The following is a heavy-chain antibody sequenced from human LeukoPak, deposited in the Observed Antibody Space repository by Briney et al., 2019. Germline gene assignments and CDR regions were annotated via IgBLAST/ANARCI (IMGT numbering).Heavy chain of an antibody. CDR3: ARGVTAIQDAFDI. D-gene: IGHD2-21*02. CDR1: GGTFSSYA. CDR2: IIPILGIA. J-gene: IGHJ3*02. Sequence: SVKVSCKASGGTFSSYAISWVRQAPGQGLEWVGGIIPILGIANYAQKFQGRVTITADKSTSTAYMELSSLRSEDTAVYYCARGVTAIQDAFDIWGQGTMVTVSS. V-gene: IGHV1-69*10.